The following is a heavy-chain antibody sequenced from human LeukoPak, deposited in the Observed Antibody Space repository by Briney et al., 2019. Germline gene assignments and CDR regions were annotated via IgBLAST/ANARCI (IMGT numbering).Heavy chain of an antibody. Sequence: GGSLRLSCAAFGFTFSSYGMHWVRQAPGKGLEWVAVISYDGSNKYYADSVKGRFTISRDNSKNTLYLQMNSLRAEDTAVYYCAKVRGVRALPYYFDYWGQGTLVTVSS. CDR1: GFTFSSYG. D-gene: IGHD3-10*01. V-gene: IGHV3-30*18. J-gene: IGHJ4*02. CDR3: AKVRGVRALPYYFDY. CDR2: ISYDGSNK.